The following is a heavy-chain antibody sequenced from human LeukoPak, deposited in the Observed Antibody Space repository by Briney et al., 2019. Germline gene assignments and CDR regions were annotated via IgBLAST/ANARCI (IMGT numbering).Heavy chain of an antibody. CDR3: GASDSGSIFGVVISF. CDR1: GYSISSGHY. J-gene: IGHJ4*02. V-gene: IGHV4-38-2*01. D-gene: IGHD3-3*02. CDR2: HSDGGTP. Sequence: SETLSLTCDVSGYSISSGHYWGWIRQPPGKGLEWIGSHSDGGTPDYNPSLKSRVSMSIDTSKNQFSLRLRSLTAADTAIYYCGASDSGSIFGVVISFWGQGTLVTVSS.